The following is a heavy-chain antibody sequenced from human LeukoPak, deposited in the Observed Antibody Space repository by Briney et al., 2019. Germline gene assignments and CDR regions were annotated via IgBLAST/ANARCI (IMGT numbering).Heavy chain of an antibody. CDR1: GGSISSSNW. Sequence: SGTLSLTCAVSGGSISSSNWWSWVRQPPGKGPEWIGEIYHSGSTNYNPSLKSRVTISVDKSKNQFSLKLSSVTAADTAVYYCARAPGYSGYGFFDYWGQGTLVTVSS. J-gene: IGHJ4*02. V-gene: IGHV4-4*02. CDR3: ARAPGYSGYGFFDY. D-gene: IGHD5-12*01. CDR2: IYHSGST.